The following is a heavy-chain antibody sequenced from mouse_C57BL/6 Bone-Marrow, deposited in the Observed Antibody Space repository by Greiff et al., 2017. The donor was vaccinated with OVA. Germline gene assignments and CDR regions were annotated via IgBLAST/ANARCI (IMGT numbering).Heavy chain of an antibody. D-gene: IGHD1-1*01. J-gene: IGHJ3*01. CDR1: GYTFTSYG. Sequence: QVQLQQSGAELARPGASVKLSCKASGYTFTSYGISWVKQRTGQGLEWIGEIYPRSGNTYYNEKFKGKATLTADKSSSTAYMELRSLTSEDSAVYFCARRYYYGSTFAYWGQGTLVTVSA. CDR3: ARRYYYGSTFAY. V-gene: IGHV1-81*01. CDR2: IYPRSGNT.